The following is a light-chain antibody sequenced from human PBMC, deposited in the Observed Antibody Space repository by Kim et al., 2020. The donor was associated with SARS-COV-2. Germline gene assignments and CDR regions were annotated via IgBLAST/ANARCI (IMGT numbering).Light chain of an antibody. CDR3: QHYNTWLSYT. Sequence: EIVMTQSPATLSMSPGERATLTCRASQSISSNLAWYQQKPGQAPRLLIYGASTRATGIPARFSGSGSGTDFTLTISSLQSEDFALYYCQHYNTWLSYTFGQGTKLEIK. CDR2: GAS. J-gene: IGKJ2*01. V-gene: IGKV3-15*01. CDR1: QSISSN.